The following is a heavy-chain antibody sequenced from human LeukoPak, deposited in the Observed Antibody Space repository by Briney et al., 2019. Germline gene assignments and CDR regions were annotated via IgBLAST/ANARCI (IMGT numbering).Heavy chain of an antibody. CDR3: ARGPGENWFDP. CDR1: GYSISSGYY. CDR2: IYHSGST. Sequence: SETLSLTCTVSGYSISSGYYWGWIRQPPGKGLEWIGSIYHSGSTYYNPSLKSRVTISVDTSKNQFSLKLSSVTAADTAVYYCARGPGENWFDPWGQGTLVTVSS. J-gene: IGHJ5*02. V-gene: IGHV4-38-2*02. D-gene: IGHD3-16*01.